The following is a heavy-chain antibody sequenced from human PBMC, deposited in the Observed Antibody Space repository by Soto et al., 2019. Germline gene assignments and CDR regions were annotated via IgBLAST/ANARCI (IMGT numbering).Heavy chain of an antibody. CDR1: GFTVSSNY. V-gene: IGHV3-53*04. Sequence: GGSLRLSCAASGFTVSSNYMSWVRQAPGKGLEWVSVIYSGGSTYYADSVKGRFTISRHNSKNTLYLQMNSLRAEDTAVYYCARSAAVDYSNLWSYYYYYMDVWGKGTTVTVSS. CDR2: IYSGGST. D-gene: IGHD4-4*01. CDR3: ARSAAVDYSNLWSYYYYYMDV. J-gene: IGHJ6*03.